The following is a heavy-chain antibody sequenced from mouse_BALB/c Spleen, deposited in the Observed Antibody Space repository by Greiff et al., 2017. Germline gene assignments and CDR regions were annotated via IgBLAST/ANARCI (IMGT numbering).Heavy chain of an antibody. CDR2: INPSSGYT. Sequence: VMLVESGAELARPGASVKMSCKASGYTFTSYTMHWVKQRPGQGLEWIGYINPSSGYTNYNQKFKDKATLTADKSSSTAYMQLSSLTSEDSAVYYCARTYGSTYEGFAYWGQGTLVTVSA. CDR1: GYTFTSYT. J-gene: IGHJ3*01. D-gene: IGHD1-1*01. CDR3: ARTYGSTYEGFAY. V-gene: IGHV1-4*01.